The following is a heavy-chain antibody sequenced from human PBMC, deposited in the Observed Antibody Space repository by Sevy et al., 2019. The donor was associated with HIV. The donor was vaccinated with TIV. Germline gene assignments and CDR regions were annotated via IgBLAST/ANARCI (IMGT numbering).Heavy chain of an antibody. CDR2: INPNSGGT. CDR1: GYTFTGYY. V-gene: IGHV1-2*06. CDR3: ARTPRHYYDRGGAFGI. J-gene: IGHJ3*02. Sequence: ASVKVSCKASGYTFTGYYMHWVRQAPGQGLEWMGRINPNSGGTNHAQKFQGRVTMTRDTSISTAYMELSRLRSDDTAVYYCARTPRHYYDRGGAFGIWGQGTMVTVSS. D-gene: IGHD3-22*01.